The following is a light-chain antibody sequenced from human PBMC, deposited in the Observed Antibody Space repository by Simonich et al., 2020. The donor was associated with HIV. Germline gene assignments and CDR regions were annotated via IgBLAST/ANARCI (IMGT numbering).Light chain of an antibody. CDR2: GAF. CDR3: QQYDNLPWT. Sequence: DIQMTQSPSSLSASVGKRVTITCQASQVIYNYLNWYQQNPGKAPKLLIYGAFNLETGVPSRFSGNGSGTHFTFTINSLQPEDVATYYCQQYDNLPWTFGQGTKVEIK. V-gene: IGKV1-33*01. J-gene: IGKJ1*01. CDR1: QVIYNY.